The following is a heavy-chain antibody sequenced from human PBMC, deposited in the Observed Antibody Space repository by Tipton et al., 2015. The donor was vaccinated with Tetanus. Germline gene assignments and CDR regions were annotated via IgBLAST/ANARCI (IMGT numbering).Heavy chain of an antibody. J-gene: IGHJ4*02. D-gene: IGHD1-26*01. V-gene: IGHV4-61*01. CDR1: NGSVSSSLYC. CDR2: IHSSGST. CDR3: ARDIEEVGATKYFDY. Sequence: TLSLTCTVSNGSVSSSLYCWAWVRQSPGKGPEWIGQIHSSGSTNYIPSLKSRVTISLDTSKNQFSLRLTSVTAADTAVYYCARDIEEVGATKYFDYWGQGTLVTVSS.